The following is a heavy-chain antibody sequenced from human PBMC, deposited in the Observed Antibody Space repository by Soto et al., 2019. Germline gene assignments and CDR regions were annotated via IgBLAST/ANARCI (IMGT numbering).Heavy chain of an antibody. CDR2: ISTTSSYI. D-gene: IGHD3-10*01. V-gene: IGHV3-21*01. CDR3: ASPRGPGSFPYYFDS. Sequence: EVQLVESGGGLVKPGGSLRLSCAASGFTFSSYSMNWVRQAPGKGLEWVSSISTTSSYIYYADSVKGRFTISRDNANDSLYLQLHSLRAEDTAVYYCASPRGPGSFPYYFDSWGQGTLVIVSS. CDR1: GFTFSSYS. J-gene: IGHJ4*02.